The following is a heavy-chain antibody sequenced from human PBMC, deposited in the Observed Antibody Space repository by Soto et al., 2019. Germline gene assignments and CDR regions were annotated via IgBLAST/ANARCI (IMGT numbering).Heavy chain of an antibody. D-gene: IGHD3-3*01. V-gene: IGHV3-23*01. CDR1: GFTFSSYA. CDR3: AKGTYYDFWSGYLRDWYFDL. Sequence: PGGSLRLSCAASGFTFSSYAMSWVRQAPGKGLGWVSAISGSGGSTYYADSVKGRFTISRDNSKNTLYLQMNSLRAEDTAVYYCAKGTYYDFWSGYLRDWYFDLWGRGTLVTVSS. CDR2: ISGSGGST. J-gene: IGHJ2*01.